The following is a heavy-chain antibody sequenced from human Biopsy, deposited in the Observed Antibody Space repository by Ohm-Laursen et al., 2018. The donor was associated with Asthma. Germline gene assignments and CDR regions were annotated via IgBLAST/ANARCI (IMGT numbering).Heavy chain of an antibody. Sequence: ASVKVSCNASGYTFTSYAMHWVRQAPGQRLEWVGWINAGNGNTKYSQKFQGRVTITRDTSTSTAYMELRSLRSDDTAVYYCAREAYDILTGYYGGGGMDVWGQGTTVTVSS. CDR1: GYTFTSYA. V-gene: IGHV1-3*01. J-gene: IGHJ6*02. CDR3: AREAYDILTGYYGGGGMDV. D-gene: IGHD3-9*01. CDR2: INAGNGNT.